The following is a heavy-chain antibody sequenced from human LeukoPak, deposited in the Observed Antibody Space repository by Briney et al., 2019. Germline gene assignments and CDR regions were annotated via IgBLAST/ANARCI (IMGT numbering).Heavy chain of an antibody. D-gene: IGHD6-19*01. CDR3: GRGSHSSAGRLIDS. Sequence: GGSLRLSCEGSGFTFSSFEMNWIRQAPGKGLEWISYISSSGGSIYYADSVKGRFTISRDNAKNSLYLQMNSLSAEDTAVYYCGRGSHSSAGRLIDSWGQGTLVTVSS. V-gene: IGHV3-48*03. J-gene: IGHJ4*02. CDR1: GFTFSSFE. CDR2: ISSSGGSI.